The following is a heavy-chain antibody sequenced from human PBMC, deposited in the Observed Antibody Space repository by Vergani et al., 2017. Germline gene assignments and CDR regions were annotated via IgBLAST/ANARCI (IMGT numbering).Heavy chain of an antibody. CDR1: GYTFTSYG. D-gene: IGHD3-22*01. J-gene: IGHJ3*02. V-gene: IGHV1-18*04. Sequence: QVQLVQSGAEVKKPGASVKVSCKASGYTFTSYGISWVRQAPGQGLEWMGWISAYNGNTNYAQKLQGRVTMTTDTSTSTAYMELRSLRSDDTAVYYCARTYDSSGYYGGPDAFDIWGQGTMVTVSS. CDR2: ISAYNGNT. CDR3: ARTYDSSGYYGGPDAFDI.